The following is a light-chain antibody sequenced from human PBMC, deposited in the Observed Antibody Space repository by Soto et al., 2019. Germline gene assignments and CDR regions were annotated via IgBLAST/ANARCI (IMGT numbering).Light chain of an antibody. J-gene: IGKJ4*01. CDR3: QQLDGFPLT. CDR1: QGISSY. V-gene: IGKV1-9*01. CDR2: AAS. Sequence: DIQLTQSPPFLSASVGDRVTITCRASQGISSYLAWYQQKPGKAPKLLIYAASSLQSGVPLRFSGSGSGTVFTLTISRLQPEDSAAYYCQQLDGFPLTFGGGTTVEI.